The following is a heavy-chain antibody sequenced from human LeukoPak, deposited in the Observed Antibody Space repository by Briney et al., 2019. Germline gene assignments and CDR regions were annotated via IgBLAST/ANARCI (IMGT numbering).Heavy chain of an antibody. CDR1: GGSISSSSYY. CDR2: IYYSGST. CDR3: ARPDSPGWFDP. V-gene: IGHV4-39*01. J-gene: IGHJ5*02. Sequence: PSETLSLTCTVSGGSISSSSYYWGWIRQPPGKGLEWIGSIYYSGSTYYNPSLKSRVTISVDTSKNQFSLKLSSVTAADTAVYYCARPDSPGWFDPWGQGTLVTVSS. D-gene: IGHD3-22*01.